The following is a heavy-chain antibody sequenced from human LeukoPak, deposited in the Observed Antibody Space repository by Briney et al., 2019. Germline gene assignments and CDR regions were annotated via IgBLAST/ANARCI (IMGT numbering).Heavy chain of an antibody. V-gene: IGHV4-59*12. D-gene: IGHD3-22*01. CDR2: IYYSGST. CDR1: GGSISSYY. CDR3: QAWNDYYDSSGHGSEGMDV. J-gene: IGHJ6*02. Sequence: PSETLSLTCTVSGGSISSYYWSWIRQPPGKGLEWIGYIYYSGSTNYNPSLKSRVTISVDTSKNQFSLKLSSVTAADTAVYYCQAWNDYYDSSGHGSEGMDVWGQGTTVTVSS.